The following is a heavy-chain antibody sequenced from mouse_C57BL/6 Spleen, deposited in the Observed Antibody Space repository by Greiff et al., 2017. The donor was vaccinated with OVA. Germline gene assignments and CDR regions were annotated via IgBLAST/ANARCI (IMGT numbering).Heavy chain of an antibody. V-gene: IGHV2-5*01. J-gene: IGHJ1*03. CDR1: GFSLTSYG. CDR3: ASYGSPWYFGV. CDR2: IWRGGST. Sequence: VQVVESGPGLVQPSQCLSITCTVSGFSLTSYGVHWVRQSPGKGLEWLGVIWRGGSTDYNAAFMSRLSITKDNSKSQVFFKMNSLQADDTAIYYCASYGSPWYFGVWGTGTTVTVSS. D-gene: IGHD1-1*01.